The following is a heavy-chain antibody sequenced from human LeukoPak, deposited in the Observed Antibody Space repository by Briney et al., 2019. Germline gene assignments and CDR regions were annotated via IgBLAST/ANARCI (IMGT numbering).Heavy chain of an antibody. Sequence: GESLKISCKGSGYIFTSYWIAWVRPGPGKGLEWMGIIYPGDSDTRYSPSFQGQVTISADKSVSTAYLQWSSLKASDTAMYYCATTRAVAGTGFDAFDIWGQGTMVTVSS. V-gene: IGHV5-51*01. CDR1: GYIFTSYW. D-gene: IGHD6-19*01. J-gene: IGHJ3*02. CDR2: IYPGDSDT. CDR3: ATTRAVAGTGFDAFDI.